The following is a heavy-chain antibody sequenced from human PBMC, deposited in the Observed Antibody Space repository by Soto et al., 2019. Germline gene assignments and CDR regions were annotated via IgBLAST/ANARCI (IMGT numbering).Heavy chain of an antibody. CDR3: ARYSSSSAGYFDY. D-gene: IGHD6-6*01. CDR2: INHSGST. Sequence: SETLSLTCALYGGSFSGYYWSWIRQPPGKGLEWIGKINHSGSTNYNPSLKSRVTISVDTSKNQFSLKLSSVTAADTAVYYCARYSSSSAGYFDYWGQGTLVTGSS. V-gene: IGHV4-34*01. J-gene: IGHJ4*02. CDR1: GGSFSGYY.